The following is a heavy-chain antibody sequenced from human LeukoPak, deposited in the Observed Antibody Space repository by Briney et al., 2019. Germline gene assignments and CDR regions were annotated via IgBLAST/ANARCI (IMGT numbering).Heavy chain of an antibody. CDR2: INIDGSTT. Sequence: GGSLRLSCAASGFTFSSYWMHWVRQAPGKGLVWVSRINIDGSTTYYADSVKGRFTISRDNSKNTLYLQMNSLRAEDTAVYYCARVGSRSYDWFDPWGQGTLVTVSS. D-gene: IGHD3-10*01. V-gene: IGHV3-74*01. CDR1: GFTFSSYW. J-gene: IGHJ5*02. CDR3: ARVGSRSYDWFDP.